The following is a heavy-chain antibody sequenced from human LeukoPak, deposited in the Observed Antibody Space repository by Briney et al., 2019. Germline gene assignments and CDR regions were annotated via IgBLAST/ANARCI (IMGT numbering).Heavy chain of an antibody. V-gene: IGHV3-30*03. J-gene: IGHJ5*02. Sequence: PGGSLRLSCAASGFIFSSYGMHWVRQAPGKGLEWVAVISYDGSTKYYADSVKGRFTISRDNSKNTLYLQMNSLRAEDTAVYYCAREIRTYYDILTGYSHPRGWFDPWGQGTLVTVSS. CDR2: ISYDGSTK. CDR3: AREIRTYYDILTGYSHPRGWFDP. D-gene: IGHD3-9*01. CDR1: GFIFSSYG.